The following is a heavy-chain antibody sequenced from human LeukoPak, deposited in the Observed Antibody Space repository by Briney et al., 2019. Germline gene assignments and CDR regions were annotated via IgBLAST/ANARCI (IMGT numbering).Heavy chain of an antibody. CDR2: ISHDGMNA. J-gene: IGHJ5*02. D-gene: IGHD6-19*01. CDR1: GLHFSGTA. CDR3: SKAGPQYSSGPECDP. V-gene: IGHV3-23*01. Sequence: GGSLRLSCAVSGLHFSGTAMSWVRQAPGKGLEWVSAISHDGMNAYYADSVKGRFTIYRDNSKKPVSLEMSSLSAAYTGVYYCSKAGPQYSSGPECDPRGQGALVTVSP.